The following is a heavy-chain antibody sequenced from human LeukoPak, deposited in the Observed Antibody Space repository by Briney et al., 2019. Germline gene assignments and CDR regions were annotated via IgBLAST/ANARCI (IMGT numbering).Heavy chain of an antibody. V-gene: IGHV4-34*01. CDR2: INHSGST. D-gene: IGHD4-17*01. CDR1: GGSFSGYY. Sequence: PSGTLSLTCAVYGGSFSGYYWSWIRQPPGKGLEWIGEINHSGSTNYNPSLKSRVTTSVDTSKNQFSLKLSSVTAADTAVYYCARAGLNGDVDYWGQGTLVTVSS. J-gene: IGHJ4*02. CDR3: ARAGLNGDVDY.